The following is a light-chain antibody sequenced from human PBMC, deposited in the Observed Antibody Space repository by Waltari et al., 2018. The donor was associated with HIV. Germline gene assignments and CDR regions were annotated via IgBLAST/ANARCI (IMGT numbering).Light chain of an antibody. Sequence: EIVLTQSPGTLSLSPGERATLSCRASQSVSTSYLAWCQQIPGQAPRLLIYSTSNRATGIPDRFSGSGSGTDFTLTISRLEPEDFALYYCQQSYTSPPGITFGQGTRLDIK. J-gene: IGKJ5*01. CDR3: QQSYTSPPGIT. CDR1: QSVSTSY. CDR2: STS. V-gene: IGKV3-20*01.